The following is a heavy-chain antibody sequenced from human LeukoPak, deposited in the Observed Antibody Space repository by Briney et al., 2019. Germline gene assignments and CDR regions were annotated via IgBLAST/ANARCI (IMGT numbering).Heavy chain of an antibody. CDR2: IYYSGST. CDR1: GGSISSRNW. D-gene: IGHD3-10*01. Sequence: SGTLSLTCAVSGGSISSRNWWSWIRQPPGKGLEWIGYIYYSGSTNYNPSLKSRITISVDMSKNQFSLKLSSVTAADTAVYYCATQILLCHYYWGQGTLVTVSS. CDR3: ATQILLCHYY. J-gene: IGHJ4*02. V-gene: IGHV4-4*02.